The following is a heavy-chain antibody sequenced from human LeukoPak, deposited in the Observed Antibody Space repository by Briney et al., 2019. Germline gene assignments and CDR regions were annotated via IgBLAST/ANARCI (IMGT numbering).Heavy chain of an antibody. CDR1: RFTFNNYG. V-gene: IGHV3-30*02. D-gene: IGHD5-18*01. J-gene: IGHJ4*02. Sequence: GGSLRLSCAASRFTFNNYGMHWVRQAPGKGLEWVAFIRFDGSNKYYADSVKGRFTISRDNSKNTLYLQMNSLRAEDTAVYYCAKLGEGGYSYDYLPYYFDYWGQGTLVTVSS. CDR3: AKLGEGGYSYDYLPYYFDY. CDR2: IRFDGSNK.